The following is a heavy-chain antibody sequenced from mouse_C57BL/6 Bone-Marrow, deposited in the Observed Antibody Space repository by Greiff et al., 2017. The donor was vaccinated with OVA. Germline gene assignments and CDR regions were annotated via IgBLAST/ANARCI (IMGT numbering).Heavy chain of an antibody. D-gene: IGHD2-1*01. J-gene: IGHJ3*01. CDR1: GYTFTSYG. CDR2: IYPRSGNT. V-gene: IGHV1-81*01. CDR3: ARALHIYYGAY. Sequence: VKLQESGAELARPGASVKLSCKASGYTFTSYGISWVKQRTGQGLEWIGEIYPRSGNTYYNEKFKGKATLTADKSSSTAYMELRSLTSEDSAVYFCARALHIYYGAYWGQGTLVTVSA.